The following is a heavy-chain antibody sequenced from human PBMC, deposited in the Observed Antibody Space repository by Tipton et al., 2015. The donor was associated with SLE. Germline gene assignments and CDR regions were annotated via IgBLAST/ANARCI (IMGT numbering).Heavy chain of an antibody. CDR2: MYHSGST. J-gene: IGHJ3*01. D-gene: IGHD5-12*01. Sequence: LRLSCTVSGGSISNYYWSWMRQSPGKGLEWIGQMYHSGSTNYNPSLKSRVTISVDTSKNQFSLKLRSVSAADTAVYFCTRGPVGSGYHSSSDAFDFWGQGTMVTVSS. V-gene: IGHV4-59*01. CDR1: GGSISNYY. CDR3: TRGPVGSGYHSSSDAFDF.